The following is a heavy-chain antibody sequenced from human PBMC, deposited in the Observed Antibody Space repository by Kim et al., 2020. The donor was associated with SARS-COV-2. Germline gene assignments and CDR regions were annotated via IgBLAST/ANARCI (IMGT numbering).Heavy chain of an antibody. Sequence: GGSLRLSCAASGFTFSSYWMHWVRQAPGKGLVWVSRINSDGSSTSYADSVKGRFTISRDNAKNTLYLQMNSLRAEDTAVYYCAREDESRSWYLFYYYGMDVWGQGTTVTVSS. CDR2: INSDGSST. CDR3: AREDESRSWYLFYYYGMDV. D-gene: IGHD6-13*01. CDR1: GFTFSSYW. J-gene: IGHJ6*02. V-gene: IGHV3-74*01.